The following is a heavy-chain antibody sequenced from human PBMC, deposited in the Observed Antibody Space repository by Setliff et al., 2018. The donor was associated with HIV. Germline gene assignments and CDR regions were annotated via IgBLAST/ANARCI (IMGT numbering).Heavy chain of an antibody. CDR3: ARFTSGWYGQY. V-gene: IGHV4-59*01. J-gene: IGHJ4*02. CDR2: IYSNGGT. D-gene: IGHD6-19*01. CDR1: GGSISAYY. Sequence: PSETLSLTCNVSGGSISAYYWRWVRQPPGKRLEWIGYIYSNGGTAYNPSLKSRVTISVDTSKNQFSLKLTSVTIADTAVYYCARFTSGWYGQYWGQGTLVTVSS.